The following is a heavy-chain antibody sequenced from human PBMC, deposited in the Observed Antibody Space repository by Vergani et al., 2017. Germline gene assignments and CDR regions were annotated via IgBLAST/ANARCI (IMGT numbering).Heavy chain of an antibody. D-gene: IGHD1-14*01. CDR2: INPSGGST. CDR1: GYTFTSYY. V-gene: IGHV1-46*03. CDR3: TRQPRTVRVPWPSTVGFDA. Sequence: QVQLVQSGAEVKKPGASVKVSCKASGYTFTSYYMHWVRQAPGQGLEWMGIINPSGGSTSYAQKFQGRVTMTRDTSTSTVYMELSSLRSEDTAVYYCTRQPRTVRVPWPSTVGFDAWGQGTLVTVSS. J-gene: IGHJ5*02.